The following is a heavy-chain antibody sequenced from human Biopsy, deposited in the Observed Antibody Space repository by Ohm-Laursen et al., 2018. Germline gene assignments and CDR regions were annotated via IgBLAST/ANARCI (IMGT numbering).Heavy chain of an antibody. CDR2: IWYDGSNK. Sequence: SSLRLSCAASGFTFSSYGMHWVRQAPGKGLEWVAAIWYDGSNKNYADSVKGRFTISRDNSKNMLYLQMNSLRGEDTAVYYCAKCMTGGSNYYFHHCGQGTLVTVSS. J-gene: IGHJ4*02. CDR3: AKCMTGGSNYYFHH. CDR1: GFTFSSYG. V-gene: IGHV3-33*06. D-gene: IGHD2-8*01.